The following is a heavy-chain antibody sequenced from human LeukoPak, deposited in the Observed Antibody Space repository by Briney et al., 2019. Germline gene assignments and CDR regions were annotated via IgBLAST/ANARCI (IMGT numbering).Heavy chain of an antibody. J-gene: IGHJ4*02. D-gene: IGHD3-22*01. CDR2: ISYDGSNK. CDR1: GFTFSSYA. CDR3: ARDIVVAGYSDY. Sequence: SGGSLRLSCAASGFTFSSYAMHWVRQAPGKGLEWVAVISYDGSNKYYADSVKGRFTISRDNSKNTLYLQMNSLRAEDTAVYYCARDIVVAGYSDYWGQGTLVTVSS. V-gene: IGHV3-30-3*01.